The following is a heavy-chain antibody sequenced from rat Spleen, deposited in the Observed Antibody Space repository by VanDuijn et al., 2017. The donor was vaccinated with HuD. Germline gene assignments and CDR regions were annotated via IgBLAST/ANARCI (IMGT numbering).Heavy chain of an antibody. D-gene: IGHD1-10*01. V-gene: IGHV5-29*01. CDR3: ATRDNNWGY. CDR1: GFSFSNYD. Sequence: EVQLVESDGGLVQPGGSLRLSCEASGFSFSNYDMAWVRQAPGKGLEWVASITNASGRTYYRDSVKGRFTISRDIANSTLYLQMGSLKSEDTATYYCATRDNNWGYWGQGVMATVSS. CDR2: ITNASGRT. J-gene: IGHJ2*01.